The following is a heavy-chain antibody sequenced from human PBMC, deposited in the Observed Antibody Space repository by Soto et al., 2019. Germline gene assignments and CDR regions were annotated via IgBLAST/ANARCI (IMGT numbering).Heavy chain of an antibody. V-gene: IGHV4-39*01. J-gene: IGHJ4*02. CDR1: GDSIRSGSYS. Sequence: SETLYLTCTVSGDSIRSGSYSWDWIRQSPGKGLEWIGCFWSSGTTYYNPSLKGRLTISLDTSKNQFSLNLNSVTAADTAVYFCARRPLAYFDYWGRGTQVTVSS. CDR2: FWSSGTT. D-gene: IGHD6-13*01. CDR3: ARRPLAYFDY.